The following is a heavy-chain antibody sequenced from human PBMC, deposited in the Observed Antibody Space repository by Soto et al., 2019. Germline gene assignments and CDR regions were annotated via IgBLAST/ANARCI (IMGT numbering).Heavy chain of an antibody. V-gene: IGHV5-10-1*01. Sequence: GESLKISCKGSGYSFTSYWISWVRQMPGKGLERMGRIDPSDSYTNYSPSFQGHVTISADKSISTAYLQWTSLKASDTAMYYCASIAAAGNSPYYGMDVWGQGTTVTV. D-gene: IGHD6-13*01. CDR1: GYSFTSYW. CDR3: ASIAAAGNSPYYGMDV. CDR2: IDPSDSYT. J-gene: IGHJ6*02.